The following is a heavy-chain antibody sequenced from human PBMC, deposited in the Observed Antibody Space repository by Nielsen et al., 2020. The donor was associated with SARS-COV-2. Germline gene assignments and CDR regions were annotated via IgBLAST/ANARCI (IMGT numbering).Heavy chain of an antibody. V-gene: IGHV3-30*03. CDR1: GFTFSSYG. CDR3: ARDQESGDRLWSNFDY. Sequence: GESLKISCAASGFTFSSYGMHWVRQAPGKGLEWVAVISYDGSNKYYADSVKGRFTISRDNSKNTLYLQMNSLRAEDTAVYYCARDQESGDRLWSNFDYWGQGTLVTVSS. CDR2: ISYDGSNK. D-gene: IGHD4/OR15-4a*01. J-gene: IGHJ4*02.